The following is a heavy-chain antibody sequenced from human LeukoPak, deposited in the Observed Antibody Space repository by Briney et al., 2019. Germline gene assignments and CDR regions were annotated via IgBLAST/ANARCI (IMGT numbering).Heavy chain of an antibody. V-gene: IGHV3-48*01. D-gene: IGHD3-10*01. Sequence: GGSLRLSCAASGFTFSNYSMNWVRQAPGKGLEWVSYISSGTNTIYYADSVTGRFTISRDNAKNSLYLQMNSLRTEDTAVYYCARMSSVRGASEGYWGQGTLVTVSS. CDR3: ARMSSVRGASEGY. CDR2: ISSGTNTI. CDR1: GFTFSNYS. J-gene: IGHJ4*02.